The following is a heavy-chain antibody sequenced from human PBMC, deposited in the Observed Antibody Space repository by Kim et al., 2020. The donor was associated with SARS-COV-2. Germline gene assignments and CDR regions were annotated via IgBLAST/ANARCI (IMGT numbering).Heavy chain of an antibody. V-gene: IGHV1-2*04. J-gene: IGHJ4*01. Sequence: ASVKVSCKASGYAFSDYSIHWVRQAPGQGLEWMGWINPNTCVAHYAQKFQGWVTITRDTTISTAYMEVTNLRSVDTAVYYCAGDVGGFDSCGYFCYWGQGTLVTVSS. CDR1: GYAFSDYS. CDR3: AGDVGGFDSCGYFCY. CDR2: INPNTCVA. D-gene: IGHD3-22*01.